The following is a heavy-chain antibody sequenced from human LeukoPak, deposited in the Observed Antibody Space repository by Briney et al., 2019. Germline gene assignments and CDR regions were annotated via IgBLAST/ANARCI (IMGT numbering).Heavy chain of an antibody. Sequence: ASVKVSCEASGYTFTGYYMHWVRQAPGQGLEWMGWINPNSGGTNYAQKFQGWVTMTRDTSISTAYMELSRLRSDDTAVYYCARDGLALQRWLQPYPSYYFDYWGQGTLVTVSS. J-gene: IGHJ4*02. CDR2: INPNSGGT. V-gene: IGHV1-2*04. CDR1: GYTFTGYY. CDR3: ARDGLALQRWLQPYPSYYFDY. D-gene: IGHD5-24*01.